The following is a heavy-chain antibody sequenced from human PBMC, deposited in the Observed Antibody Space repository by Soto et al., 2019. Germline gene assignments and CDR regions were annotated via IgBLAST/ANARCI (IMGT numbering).Heavy chain of an antibody. D-gene: IGHD1-7*01. CDR2: ISSSGSPA. J-gene: IGHJ4*02. CDR1: GFTFSNYY. CDR3: ARAINWNYDFDY. Sequence: QVQLVESGGGLVKPGGSLRLSCAASGFTFSNYYLTWIRQAPGKGLEWISYISSSGSPAYYADSVKGRFTISRDNAKNSLYLKMNSLRAEDTAVYYCARAINWNYDFDYWGQGTLVTVSS. V-gene: IGHV3-11*01.